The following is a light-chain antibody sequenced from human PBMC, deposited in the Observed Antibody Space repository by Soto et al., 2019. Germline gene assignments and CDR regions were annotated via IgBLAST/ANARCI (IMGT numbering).Light chain of an antibody. CDR2: AAS. CDR3: QQYGSSPWT. Sequence: EIVMTQSPATLSVSPGERATLCVRASQSVNSKLAWYQQKPGQAPRLLIYAASRRATGIPDRFSGSGSGTDFTLTISRLEPEDFAVYYCQQYGSSPWTFGQGTKVDI. J-gene: IGKJ1*01. V-gene: IGKV3-20*01. CDR1: QSVNSK.